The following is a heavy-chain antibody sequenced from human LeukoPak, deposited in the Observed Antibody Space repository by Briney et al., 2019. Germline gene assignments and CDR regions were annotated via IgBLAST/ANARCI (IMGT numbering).Heavy chain of an antibody. D-gene: IGHD6-13*01. V-gene: IGHV4-30-4*01. CDR3: ARDKDSSSWYTGD. CDR2: IYYSGST. CDR1: GGSISSGDYY. J-gene: IGHJ4*02. Sequence: SETLSLTCTVSGGSISSGDYYWSWIRQPPGKGLEWIGYIYYSGSTYYNPSLKSRVTISVDTSKNQFSLKLSSVTAADTAVYYCARDKDSSSWYTGDWGQGTLVTVSS.